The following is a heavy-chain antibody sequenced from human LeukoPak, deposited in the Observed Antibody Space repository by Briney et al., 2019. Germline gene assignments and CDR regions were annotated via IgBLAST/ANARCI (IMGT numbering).Heavy chain of an antibody. Sequence: GGSLRLSCAASGFTFSTYAMSWVRQAPGKGLEWVSAISGSGSSTYYADSVKGRFTISRDNSKNTLYLQMNSLRVEDTAVYYCAKELSEPYFDYWGQGTLVTVSS. D-gene: IGHD2-8*01. V-gene: IGHV3-23*01. J-gene: IGHJ4*02. CDR3: AKELSEPYFDY. CDR2: ISGSGSST. CDR1: GFTFSTYA.